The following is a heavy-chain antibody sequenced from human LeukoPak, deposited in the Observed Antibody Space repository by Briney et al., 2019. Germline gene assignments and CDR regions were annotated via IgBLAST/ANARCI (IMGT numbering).Heavy chain of an antibody. CDR3: ARQTGSYFDY. V-gene: IGHV1-2*02. Sequence: ASVKVSCKASGYAFTGYYLHWVRQAPEQGLEWMGWINPNTGDTNYAQKFQGRVTMTRDTSISTAYMELSSLRSDDTAVLYCARQTGSYFDYWGQGTLVTVSS. CDR1: GYAFTGYY. CDR2: INPNTGDT. J-gene: IGHJ4*02.